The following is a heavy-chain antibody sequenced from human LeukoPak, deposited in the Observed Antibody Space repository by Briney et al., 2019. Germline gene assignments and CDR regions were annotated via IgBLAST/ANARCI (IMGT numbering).Heavy chain of an antibody. V-gene: IGHV1-58*01. D-gene: IGHD1-14*01. CDR1: GFTFTRSA. Sequence: SVKVSCKASGFTFTRSAVQWVRQARGQHFEWIGWIVLDSGNANNAQQFQGRVTITRDMSTSTVYMELNNLSSEDTAVYYCAALPGSLVTPDYWGQGTLVTVSS. CDR2: IVLDSGNA. J-gene: IGHJ4*02. CDR3: AALPGSLVTPDY.